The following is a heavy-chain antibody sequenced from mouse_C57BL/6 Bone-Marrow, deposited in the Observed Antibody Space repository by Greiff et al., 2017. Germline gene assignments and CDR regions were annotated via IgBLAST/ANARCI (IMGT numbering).Heavy chain of an antibody. CDR3: TGDGYLYYYAMDY. CDR2: IRLKSDNYAT. Sequence: EVKVEESGGGLVQPGGSMKLSCVASGFTFSNYWMNWVRQSPEKGLEWVAQIRLKSDNYATHYAESVKGRFTISRDDSKSSVYLQMNNLRAEDTGIYYCTGDGYLYYYAMDYWGQGTSVTVSS. CDR1: GFTFSNYW. D-gene: IGHD2-3*01. V-gene: IGHV6-3*01. J-gene: IGHJ4*01.